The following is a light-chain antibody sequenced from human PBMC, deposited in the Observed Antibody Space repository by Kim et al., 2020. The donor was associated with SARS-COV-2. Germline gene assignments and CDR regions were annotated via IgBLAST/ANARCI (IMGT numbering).Light chain of an antibody. CDR3: QQYFRFPYT. CDR1: QTIDNY. CDR2: LAS. V-gene: IGKV1-5*03. Sequence: SASVGDRVTISCRASQTIDNYLAWYQQKPGTPPKLLVYLASNLDSGVPSRFTGSGSGTEFTLSISSLQPDDFAIYYCQQYFRFPYTFGQGTKLEI. J-gene: IGKJ2*01.